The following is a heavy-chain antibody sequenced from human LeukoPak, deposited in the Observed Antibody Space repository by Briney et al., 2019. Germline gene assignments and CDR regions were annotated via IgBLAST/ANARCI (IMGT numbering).Heavy chain of an antibody. Sequence: SETLSLTCTVSGGSISSNNYYWGWIRQPPGKGLEWIGYIYYSGSTNYNPSLKSRVTISVDTSKNQFSLKLSSVTAADTAVYYCARVAIAAAGTNWFDPWGQGTLVTVSS. J-gene: IGHJ5*02. D-gene: IGHD6-13*01. CDR3: ARVAIAAAGTNWFDP. V-gene: IGHV4-61*05. CDR1: GGSISSNNYY. CDR2: IYYSGST.